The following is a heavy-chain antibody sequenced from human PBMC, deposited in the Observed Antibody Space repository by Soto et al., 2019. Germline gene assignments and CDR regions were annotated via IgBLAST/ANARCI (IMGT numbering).Heavy chain of an antibody. D-gene: IGHD6-6*01. J-gene: IGHJ4*02. CDR1: GFTFTSSA. CDR2: IDADGGTT. Sequence: SVKVSCKASGFTFTSSAMQWVRQARGQGLEWMGIIDADGGTTNYAQKFQERVTMTRDTSTSTVYMELSSLRSEDTAVYYCTRGLASGDYWGQGTLVTVSS. CDR3: TRGLASGDY. V-gene: IGHV1-58*02.